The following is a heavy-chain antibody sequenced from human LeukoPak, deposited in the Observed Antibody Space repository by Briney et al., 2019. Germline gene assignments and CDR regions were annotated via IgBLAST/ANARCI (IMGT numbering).Heavy chain of an antibody. CDR2: INPNSGDT. CDR3: ARVYSGYEKFDY. D-gene: IGHD5-12*01. CDR1: GYTFTSYC. J-gene: IGHJ4*02. Sequence: GASVKVSCKAAGYTFTSYCLHWMRQAPGQGLEWMGWINPNSGDTQYAQRLQGRVTMTRDTSMTTAYMELSSLTSDDTAVYYCARVYSGYEKFDYWGQGTLVTVSS. V-gene: IGHV1-2*02.